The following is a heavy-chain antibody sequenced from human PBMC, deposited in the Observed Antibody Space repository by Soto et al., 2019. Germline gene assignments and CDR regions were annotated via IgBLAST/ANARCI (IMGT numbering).Heavy chain of an antibody. Sequence: GGSLRLSCAASGFTFSSYWMSWVRQAPGKGLEWVANIKQDGSEKYYVDSVKGRFTISRDNAKNSLYLQMNSLRAEDTAVYYCARDLVAAAGRLGAFDIWGQGTMVTVS. J-gene: IGHJ3*02. D-gene: IGHD6-13*01. CDR1: GFTFSSYW. V-gene: IGHV3-7*04. CDR3: ARDLVAAAGRLGAFDI. CDR2: IKQDGSEK.